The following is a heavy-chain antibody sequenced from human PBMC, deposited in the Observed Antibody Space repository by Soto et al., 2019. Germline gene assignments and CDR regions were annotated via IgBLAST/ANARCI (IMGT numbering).Heavy chain of an antibody. CDR2: ISASTGNT. V-gene: IGHV1-18*01. CDR3: ARVEAAMSGHWFDP. D-gene: IGHD2-2*01. CDR1: GYTFSSYG. J-gene: IGHJ5*02. Sequence: RASVKVSCKASGYTFSSYGFSWVRQAPGQGLEWMGWISASTGNTNYAQKLQGRVTMTTDRSTTTAYMELRSLRSDDTAVYFCARVEAAMSGHWFDPWGQGTLVTVSS.